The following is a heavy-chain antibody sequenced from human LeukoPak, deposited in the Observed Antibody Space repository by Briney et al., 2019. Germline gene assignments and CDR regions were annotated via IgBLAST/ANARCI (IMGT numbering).Heavy chain of an antibody. CDR3: DP. CDR1: GFIFSSYA. Sequence: GGSLRLSCAASGFIFSSYAMSWVRQAPGKGLEWVSYGGSGGSTYYADSVKGRFTVSRDNSKSTLYLQMNSLTAEDTAVYYMDPWGKGTTVTVSS. CDR2: GGSGGST. V-gene: IGHV3-23*01. J-gene: IGHJ6*04.